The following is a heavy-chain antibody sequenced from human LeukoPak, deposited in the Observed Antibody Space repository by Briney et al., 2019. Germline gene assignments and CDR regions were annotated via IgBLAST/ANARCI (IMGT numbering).Heavy chain of an antibody. D-gene: IGHD2-2*01. CDR2: INHSGST. CDR1: GGSFSGYY. Sequence: SETLSLTCAVYGGSFSGYYWSWIRQPPEKGLEWIGEINHSGSTNYNPSLKSRVTISVDTSKNQFSLKLSSVTAADTAVYYCARGTRFDYWGQGTLVTVSS. J-gene: IGHJ4*02. CDR3: ARGTRFDY. V-gene: IGHV4-34*01.